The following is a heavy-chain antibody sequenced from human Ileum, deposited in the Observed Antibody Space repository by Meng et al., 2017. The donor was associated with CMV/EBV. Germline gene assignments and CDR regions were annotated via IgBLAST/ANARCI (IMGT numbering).Heavy chain of an antibody. CDR2: ISSSGFTM. J-gene: IGHJ4*02. CDR1: GFTLSSYE. CDR3: ARLDYYGSGSYLDS. Sequence: GESLKISCAVSGFTLSSYEMNWVRQAPGKGLEWISYISSSGFTMYYTDSVKGRFTISRDNAENSLYLQMNSLRAEDTAAYYCARLDYYGSGSYLDSWGQGTLVTVSS. D-gene: IGHD3-10*01. V-gene: IGHV3-48*03.